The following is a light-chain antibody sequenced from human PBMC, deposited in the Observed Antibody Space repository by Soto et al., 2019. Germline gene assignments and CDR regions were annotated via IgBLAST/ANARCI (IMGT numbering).Light chain of an antibody. CDR2: EAS. Sequence: DIHMTQSPSSVSASVGYIFTITCRASQGITNRLAWYQKKPGKASKLLIYEASSLQSGVPSRIRGSGSGTDFTITISSLQTEDFATYYCQQANSFPITFGQGTRLEI. V-gene: IGKV1D-12*01. CDR1: QGITNR. J-gene: IGKJ5*01. CDR3: QQANSFPIT.